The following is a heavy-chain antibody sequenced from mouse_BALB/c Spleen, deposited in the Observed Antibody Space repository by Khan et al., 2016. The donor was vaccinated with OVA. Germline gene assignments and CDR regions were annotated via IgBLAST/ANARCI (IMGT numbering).Heavy chain of an antibody. V-gene: IGHV1-20*02. CDR2: INPHIGET. CDR3: ARNYGSDFDY. Sequence: VQLQQSGPELVKPGASVKISCKASGYSFTGYFMNWVMQSHGKSLEWIGRINPHIGETFYNQKFKGKATLTVDESSSTAHMELRSLASEDSAVYYVARNYGSDFDYWGQGTTLTVSS. J-gene: IGHJ2*01. D-gene: IGHD1-1*01. CDR1: GYSFTGYF.